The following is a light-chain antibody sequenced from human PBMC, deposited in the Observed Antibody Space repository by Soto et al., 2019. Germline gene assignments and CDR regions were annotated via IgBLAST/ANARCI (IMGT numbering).Light chain of an antibody. CDR3: QQYGGSTRT. CDR1: QSVTTQ. V-gene: IGKV3-20*01. Sequence: EIVLTQPPVTLSLSPGERATLSCRASQSVTTQLAWYQQKPGQAPRLIIHGASSRATGVPDRITGSGSGTDFTLSISRLEPEDFAVYYCQQYGGSTRTFGQGTKVDTK. CDR2: GAS. J-gene: IGKJ1*01.